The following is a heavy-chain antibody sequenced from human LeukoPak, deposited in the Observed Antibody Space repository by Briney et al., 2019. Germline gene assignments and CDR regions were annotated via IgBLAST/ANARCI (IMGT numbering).Heavy chain of an antibody. CDR2: IKQDGREK. CDR1: GFTFSSYC. Sequence: GGSLRLSCAASGFTFSSYCMSWVRQAPGKGLEWVANIKQDGREKYYVDSVKGRFTISRDNAKNSLYLQMNSLRAEDTAVYYCARDLEESYYLATDYWGQGTLVTVSS. J-gene: IGHJ4*02. D-gene: IGHD1-26*01. CDR3: ARDLEESYYLATDY. V-gene: IGHV3-7*01.